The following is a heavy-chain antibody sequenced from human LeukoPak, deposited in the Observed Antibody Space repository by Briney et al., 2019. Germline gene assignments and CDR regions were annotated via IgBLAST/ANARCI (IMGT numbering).Heavy chain of an antibody. D-gene: IGHD2-15*01. CDR1: GGSFSGCY. CDR3: ARHVWWSDAFDI. J-gene: IGHJ3*02. CDR2: INHSGST. Sequence: SETLSLTCAVYGGSFSGCYWSWIRQPPGKGLEWIGEINHSGSTNYNPSLKSRVTISVDTSKNQFSLKLSSVTAADTAVYYCARHVWWSDAFDIWGQGTMVTVSS. V-gene: IGHV4-34*01.